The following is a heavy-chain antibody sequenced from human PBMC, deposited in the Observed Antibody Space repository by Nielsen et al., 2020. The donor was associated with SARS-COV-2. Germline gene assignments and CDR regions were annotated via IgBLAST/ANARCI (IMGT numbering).Heavy chain of an antibody. Sequence: SETLSLTCTVSGGSISRYYWSWIRQPPGKGLEWIAYIYYSGATNYNPSLKSRVTISADTSKNQFSLKLRSVTAADTAVYYCAREYSSSPGAFDIWGQGIMVTVSS. J-gene: IGHJ3*02. D-gene: IGHD6-6*01. V-gene: IGHV4-59*01. CDR1: GGSISRYY. CDR2: IYYSGAT. CDR3: AREYSSSPGAFDI.